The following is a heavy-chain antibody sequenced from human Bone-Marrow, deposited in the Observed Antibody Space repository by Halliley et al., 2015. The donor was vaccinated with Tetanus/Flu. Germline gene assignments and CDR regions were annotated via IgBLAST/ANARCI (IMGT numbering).Heavy chain of an antibody. CDR3: ATDFGGSWAY. J-gene: IGHJ4*02. V-gene: IGHV3-23*01. CDR2: ISGSGGST. CDR1: GFTFSSYA. D-gene: IGHD1-26*01. Sequence: SLRLSCVASGFTFSSYAMSWVRPSPGRGLEWVSTISGSGGSTYYADSVKGRFAVSRDNAKNTVFVQMNSLRAEDTAIYYCATDFGGSWAYWGQGTLVTVSS.